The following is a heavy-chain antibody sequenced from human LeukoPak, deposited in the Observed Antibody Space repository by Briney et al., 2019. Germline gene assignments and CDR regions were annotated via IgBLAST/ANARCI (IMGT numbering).Heavy chain of an antibody. CDR1: GFTFSSNA. Sequence: PGGSLRLSCAASGFTFSSNAMSWVRQAPGKGLEWVSTVSGSGGSTYYADSVKGRFTVSRDNSKNTLYLQMNGLRAEDTAVYYCAKGDGSNSFERWGQGTLVTVSS. J-gene: IGHJ4*02. V-gene: IGHV3-23*01. CDR2: VSGSGGST. CDR3: AKGDGSNSFER. D-gene: IGHD3-22*01.